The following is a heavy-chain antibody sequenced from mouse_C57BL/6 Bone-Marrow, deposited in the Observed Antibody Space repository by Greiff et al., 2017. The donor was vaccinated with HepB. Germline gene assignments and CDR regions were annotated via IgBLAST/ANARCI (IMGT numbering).Heavy chain of an antibody. J-gene: IGHJ1*03. CDR3: ARDAGDYYGSSYGYFDV. D-gene: IGHD1-1*01. V-gene: IGHV7-1*01. CDR2: SRNKANDYTT. Sequence: EVHLVESGGGLVQSGRSLRLSCATSGFTFSDFYMEWVRQAPGKGLEWIAASRNKANDYTTEYSASVKGRFIVSRDTSQSILYLQMNALRAEDTAIYYCARDAGDYYGSSYGYFDVWGTGTTVTVSS. CDR1: GFTFSDFY.